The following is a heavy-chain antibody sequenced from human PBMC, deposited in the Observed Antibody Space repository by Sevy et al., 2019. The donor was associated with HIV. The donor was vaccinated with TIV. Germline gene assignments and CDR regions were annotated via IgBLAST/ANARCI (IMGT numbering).Heavy chain of an antibody. Sequence: GGYLRLSCAASGFTVSSNYMSWVRQAPGKGLEWVSVIYSGGSTYYADSVKGRFTISRDNSKNTLYLQMNSLRADDKAVYYCARDGSSWAFDYWGQGTLVTVSS. V-gene: IGHV3-53*01. D-gene: IGHD6-13*01. CDR2: IYSGGST. CDR1: GFTVSSNY. CDR3: ARDGSSWAFDY. J-gene: IGHJ4*02.